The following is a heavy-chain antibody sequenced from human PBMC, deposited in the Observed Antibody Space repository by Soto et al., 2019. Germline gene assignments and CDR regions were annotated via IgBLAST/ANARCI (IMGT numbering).Heavy chain of an antibody. CDR1: GGSFSGYY. CDR2: INHSGST. Sequence: SETLSLTCAVYGGSFSGYYWSWIRQPPGKGLEWIGEINHSGSTNYNPSLKSRVTISVDTSKNQFSLKLSSVTAADTAVYYCARASTMIDLDYWGQGTLVTVSS. V-gene: IGHV4-34*01. CDR3: ARASTMIDLDY. D-gene: IGHD3-22*01. J-gene: IGHJ4*02.